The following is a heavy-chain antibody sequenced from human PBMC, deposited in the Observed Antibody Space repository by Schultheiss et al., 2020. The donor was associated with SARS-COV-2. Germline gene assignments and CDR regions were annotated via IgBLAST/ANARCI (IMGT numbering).Heavy chain of an antibody. Sequence: GGSLRLSCAASGFTFSSYAMHWVRQAPGKGLEWVSAISGSGGSTYYADSVKGRFTISRDNSKNTLYLQMNSLRAEDTAVYYCAREVAAAGSPFDYWGQGTLVTVSS. D-gene: IGHD6-13*01. J-gene: IGHJ4*02. CDR3: AREVAAAGSPFDY. CDR1: GFTFSSYA. CDR2: ISGSGGST. V-gene: IGHV3-23*01.